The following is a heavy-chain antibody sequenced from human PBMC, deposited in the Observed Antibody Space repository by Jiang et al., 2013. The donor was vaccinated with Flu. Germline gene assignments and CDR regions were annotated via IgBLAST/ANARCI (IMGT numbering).Heavy chain of an antibody. V-gene: IGHV6-1*01. CDR1: GDSVSSNGAA. Sequence: ISGDSVSSNGAAWNWFRQSPSRGLEWRGRTYYRSTWSNDYAVSVKSRISISPDTSKNLFSLHLSSVTPDDTAVYYCARDYNWNFDCWGQGTLVTVSS. CDR3: ARDYNWNFDC. CDR2: TYYRSTWSN. D-gene: IGHD1-1*01. J-gene: IGHJ4*02.